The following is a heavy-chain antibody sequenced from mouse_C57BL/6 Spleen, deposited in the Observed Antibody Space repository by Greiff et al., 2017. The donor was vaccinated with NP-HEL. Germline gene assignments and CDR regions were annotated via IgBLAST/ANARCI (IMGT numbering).Heavy chain of an antibody. CDR1: GFTFSSYT. CDR3: ARRGDDYDGGFAY. D-gene: IGHD2-4*01. V-gene: IGHV5-9*01. J-gene: IGHJ3*01. CDR2: ISGGGGNT. Sequence: EVMLVESGGGLVKPGGSLKLSCAASGFTFSSYTMSWVRQTPEKRLAWVATISGGGGNTYYPDSVKGRFTISRDNAKNTLYLQMSSLRSEDTALYYCARRGDDYDGGFAYWGQGTLVTVSA.